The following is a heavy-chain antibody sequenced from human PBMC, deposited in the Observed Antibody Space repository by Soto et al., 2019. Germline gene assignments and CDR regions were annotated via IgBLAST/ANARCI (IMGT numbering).Heavy chain of an antibody. Sequence: SETLSLTCTVSGGSISTYYWCWIRQSPGNGLEWIGYIYYSGTTNYNPSLKSRVTISLDTPKNQFSLKLTSVTAADTAVYYCARGTAVTNGYGMDVWGQGTTVTVSS. V-gene: IGHV4-59*01. J-gene: IGHJ6*02. CDR1: GGSISTYY. CDR2: IYYSGTT. D-gene: IGHD4-17*01. CDR3: ARGTAVTNGYGMDV.